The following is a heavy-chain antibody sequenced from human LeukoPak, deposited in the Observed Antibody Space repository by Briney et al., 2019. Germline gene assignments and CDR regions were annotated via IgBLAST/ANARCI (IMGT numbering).Heavy chain of an antibody. D-gene: IGHD3-22*01. V-gene: IGHV4-39*07. Sequence: SETLSLTCTVSGGSISSSSYYWGWIRQPPGKGLEWIGSIYYSGSTYYNPSLKSRVTISVDTSKNQFSLKLSSVTAADTAVYYCARDRVYYYDSSGYSAFDIWGQGTMVTVSS. CDR2: IYYSGST. J-gene: IGHJ3*02. CDR1: GGSISSSSYY. CDR3: ARDRVYYYDSSGYSAFDI.